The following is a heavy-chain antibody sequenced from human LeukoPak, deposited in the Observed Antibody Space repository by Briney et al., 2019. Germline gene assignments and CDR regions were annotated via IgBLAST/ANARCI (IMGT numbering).Heavy chain of an antibody. Sequence: GGSLRLSCAASGFTLDDYAMHWVRQAPGKGLEWVSGISWNSGSIGYADSVKGRFTISRDNAKNSLYLQMNSLRAEDTALYYCAKDNSLSNFDYWGQGTLVTVSS. CDR2: ISWNSGSI. D-gene: IGHD2/OR15-2a*01. CDR1: GFTLDDYA. CDR3: AKDNSLSNFDY. V-gene: IGHV3-9*01. J-gene: IGHJ4*02.